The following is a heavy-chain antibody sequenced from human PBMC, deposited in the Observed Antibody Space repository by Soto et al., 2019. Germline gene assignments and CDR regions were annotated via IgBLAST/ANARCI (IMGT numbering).Heavy chain of an antibody. CDR2: IWYDGSNK. V-gene: IGHV3-33*08. D-gene: IGHD2-2*02. Sequence: GGSLRLSCAASGFTFSSYGMHWVRQAPGKGLEWVAVIWYDGSNKYYADSVKGRFTISRDNSKNTLYLQMNSLRAEDKAVYYCAATLGYCSSTSCYTAAFDIWGQGTMVTVSS. CDR1: GFTFSSYG. CDR3: AATLGYCSSTSCYTAAFDI. J-gene: IGHJ3*02.